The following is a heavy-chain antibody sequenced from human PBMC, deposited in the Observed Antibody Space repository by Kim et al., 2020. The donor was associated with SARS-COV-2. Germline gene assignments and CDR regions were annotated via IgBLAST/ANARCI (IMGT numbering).Heavy chain of an antibody. J-gene: IGHJ6*03. CDR2: INHSGST. CDR3: ARGTRQWLSRHYYDYRDV. Sequence: SETLSLTCAVYGGSFSGYYWSWIRQPPGKGLEWIGEINHSGSTNYNPSLKSRVTISVDTSKNQFSLKLSSVTAADTAVYYCARGTRQWLSRHYYDYRDVWGKGTTVTVSS. CDR1: GGSFSGYY. V-gene: IGHV4-34*01. D-gene: IGHD6-19*01.